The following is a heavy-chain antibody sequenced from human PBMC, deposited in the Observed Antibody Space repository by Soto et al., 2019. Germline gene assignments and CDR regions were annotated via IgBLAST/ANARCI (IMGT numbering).Heavy chain of an antibody. Sequence: GGSLRLSCAASGFIFENFGMSWVRQAPGKGLEWISSISGSGFKKYYADSVKGRSTISRDNSKSTVYLELNNLSAEDTAVYHCAKNQGVELVPLATVDWFDPWGQGSVVTVSS. CDR2: ISGSGFKK. J-gene: IGHJ5*02. D-gene: IGHD1-26*01. V-gene: IGHV3-23*01. CDR3: AKNQGVELVPLATVDWFDP. CDR1: GFIFENFG.